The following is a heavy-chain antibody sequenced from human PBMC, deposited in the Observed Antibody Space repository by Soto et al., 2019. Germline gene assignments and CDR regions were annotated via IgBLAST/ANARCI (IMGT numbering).Heavy chain of an antibody. D-gene: IGHD3-22*01. CDR2: ISGSGGST. CDR3: AKDQVRDTMIVVVISFDY. V-gene: IGHV3-23*01. CDR1: GFTFSSYA. Sequence: PGGSLRLSCAASGFTFSSYAMSWVRQAPGKGLEWVSAISGSGGSTYYADSVKGRFTISRDNSKNTLYLQMNSLRAEDTAVYYCAKDQVRDTMIVVVISFDYWGQGTLVTVSS. J-gene: IGHJ4*02.